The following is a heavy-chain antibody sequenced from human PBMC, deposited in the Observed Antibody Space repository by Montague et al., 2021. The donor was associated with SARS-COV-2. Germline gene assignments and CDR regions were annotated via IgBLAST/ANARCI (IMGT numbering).Heavy chain of an antibody. CDR3: ARDRRYYDSSVYPGVAYNGFDP. V-gene: IGHV3-30-3*01. D-gene: IGHD3-22*01. CDR1: GFTFSSYA. J-gene: IGHJ5*02. Sequence: SLRLSCAASGFTFSSYAMHWVRQAPGKGLEWVAVISYDGSNKYYADSVKGRFTISRDNSKNTLYLQMNSLRAEGTAVYYCARDRRYYDSSVYPGVAYNGFDPWGQGTLVTVSS. CDR2: ISYDGSNK.